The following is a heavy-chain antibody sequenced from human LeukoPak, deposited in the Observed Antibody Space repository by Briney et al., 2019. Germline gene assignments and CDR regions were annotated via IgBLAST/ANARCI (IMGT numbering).Heavy chain of an antibody. D-gene: IGHD3-3*01. CDR3: AKDRLGVTPDAFDI. CDR1: GFTISSYG. V-gene: IGHV3-23*01. J-gene: IGHJ3*02. Sequence: GGSLRLSCAVSGFTISSYGMTWVRQAPGKGLELVSGISGSGDSTYYADSVKGRFTISRDNSKNTLYLQMNSLRGEDTDVYYCAKDRLGVTPDAFDIWGQGTMVTVSS. CDR2: ISGSGDST.